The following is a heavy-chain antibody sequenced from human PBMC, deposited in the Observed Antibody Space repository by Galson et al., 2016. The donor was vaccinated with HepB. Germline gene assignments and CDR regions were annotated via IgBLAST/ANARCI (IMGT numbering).Heavy chain of an antibody. J-gene: IGHJ5*02. CDR1: GFSLSTGGAG. CDR3: ALGLAPGRPMIVVPGGNWFDP. Sequence: PALVKPTQTLTLTCSLSGFSLSTGGAGVGWIRQPPGKALEWLALIYWDDDKRYSPSLQSRLTINKDTSKNQVVLTMTNMDPVDTATYFCALGLAPGRPMIVVPGGNWFDPWGQGSLFTASS. V-gene: IGHV2-5*02. CDR2: IYWDDDK. D-gene: IGHD3-22*01.